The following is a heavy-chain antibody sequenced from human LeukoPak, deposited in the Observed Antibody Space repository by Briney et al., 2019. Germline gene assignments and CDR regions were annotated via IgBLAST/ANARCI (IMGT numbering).Heavy chain of an antibody. CDR1: GFTFSSYA. V-gene: IGHV3-23*01. D-gene: IGHD4-17*01. CDR2: ISGSGGST. Sequence: AGGSLRLSCAASGFTFSSYAMSWVRQAPGKGLEWVSAISGSGGSTYYADSVEGRFTISRDNSKNTLYLQMNSLRAEDTAVYYCAKDSTVTTLYYFDYWGQGTLVTVSS. J-gene: IGHJ4*02. CDR3: AKDSTVTTLYYFDY.